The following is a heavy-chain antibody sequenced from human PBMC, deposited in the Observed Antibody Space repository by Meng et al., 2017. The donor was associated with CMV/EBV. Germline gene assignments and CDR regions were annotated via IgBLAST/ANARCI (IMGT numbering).Heavy chain of an antibody. J-gene: IGHJ4*02. CDR1: GFTVSSNY. Sequence: GESLKISCAASGFTVSSNYMSWVRQAPGKGLEWVSVIYSGGSTYYADPVKGRFTISRDNSKNTLYLQMNNLRAEDTAVYYCARGKEWLPFFDYWGQGTLVTVSS. CDR3: ARGKEWLPFFDY. D-gene: IGHD3-3*01. CDR2: IYSGGST. V-gene: IGHV3-53*01.